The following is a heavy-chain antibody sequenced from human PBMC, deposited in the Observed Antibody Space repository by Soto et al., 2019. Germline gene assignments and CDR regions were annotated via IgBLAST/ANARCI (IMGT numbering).Heavy chain of an antibody. D-gene: IGHD6-19*01. V-gene: IGHV3-73*01. CDR3: TSVGGWSSGWSDYYYGMDV. Sequence: GGSLRLSCAASGFTFSGSAMHWVRQASGKGLEWVGRIRSKANSYATAYAASVKGRFTISRDDSKNTAYLQMNSLKTEDTAVYYCTSVGGWSSGWSDYYYGMDVWGQGTTVTVSS. CDR2: IRSKANSYAT. J-gene: IGHJ6*02. CDR1: GFTFSGSA.